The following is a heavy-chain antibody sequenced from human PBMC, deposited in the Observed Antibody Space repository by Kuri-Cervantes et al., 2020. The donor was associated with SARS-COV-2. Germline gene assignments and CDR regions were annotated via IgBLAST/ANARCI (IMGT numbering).Heavy chain of an antibody. V-gene: IGHV4-39*01. CDR2: IYYSGST. CDR3: ARLLRQKYCSGGSCYGWI. CDR1: GGSFSSYY. Sequence: ESLKISCAVYGGSFSSYYWGWIRQPPGKGLEWIGSIYYSGSTYYNPSLKSRVTISVDTSKNQFSLKLSSVTAADTAVYYCARLLRQKYCSGGSCYGWIWGQGTMVTVSS. J-gene: IGHJ3*02. D-gene: IGHD2-15*01.